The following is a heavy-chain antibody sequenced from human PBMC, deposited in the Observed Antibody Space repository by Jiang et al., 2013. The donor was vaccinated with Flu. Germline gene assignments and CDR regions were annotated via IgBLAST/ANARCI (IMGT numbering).Heavy chain of an antibody. CDR1: GGSISSSYSHW. J-gene: IGHJ4*02. D-gene: IGHD3-16*01. CDR2: IHHSGTT. V-gene: IGHV4-4*03. CDR3: ARGHDYVWED. Sequence: GSGLVKPPGTLSLMCAVSGGSISSSYSHWWSWVRQTPGKGLEWIGEIHHSGTTNYNPSLQSRVTMSVDTSKNQFSLRLTSVTAADTAVYYCARGHDYVWEDWGQGTLVTVSS.